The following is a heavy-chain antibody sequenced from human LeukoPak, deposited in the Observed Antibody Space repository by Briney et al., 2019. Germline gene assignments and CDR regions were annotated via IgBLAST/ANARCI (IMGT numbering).Heavy chain of an antibody. CDR2: IYTPGRT. J-gene: IGHJ3*02. CDR1: GDSIRNFY. CDR3: ARTPCSGGSCSGGDAFDI. Sequence: SETLSLTCTVSGDSIRNFYWSWIRQPAGKGLEWTGRIYTPGRTSYSPSLKSRVTMSEDTSKNQFSLELRSVTAADTAVYYCARTPCSGGSCSGGDAFDIWGQGTMVIVSS. D-gene: IGHD2-15*01. V-gene: IGHV4-4*07.